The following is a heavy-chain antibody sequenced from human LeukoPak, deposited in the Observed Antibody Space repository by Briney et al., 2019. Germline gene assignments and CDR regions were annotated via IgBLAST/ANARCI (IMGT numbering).Heavy chain of an antibody. V-gene: IGHV3-53*01. CDR3: ARHNSGSYSFAFDI. CDR1: GFTVSSNY. Sequence: GGSLRLSCAASGFTVSSNYMSWVRQAPGKGLEWASVIYSGGSTYYADSVKGRFTISRDNSKNTLYLQMNSLRAEDTAVYYCARHNSGSYSFAFDIWGQGTMVTVSS. D-gene: IGHD1-26*01. CDR2: IYSGGST. J-gene: IGHJ3*02.